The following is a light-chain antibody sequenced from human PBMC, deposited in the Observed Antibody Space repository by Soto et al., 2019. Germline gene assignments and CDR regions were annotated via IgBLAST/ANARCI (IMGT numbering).Light chain of an antibody. CDR3: QSYDSSLSVL. V-gene: IGLV1-40*01. J-gene: IGLJ2*01. Sequence: QSVLTQPPSVSGAPGQRVTISCTGSSSNIGAGYDVHWFQQLPGTAPKLLIYANSNRPSGVPDRFSGSKSGNSASLAITGLQDEDEADYYCQSYDSSLSVLFGGGTKVNVL. CDR1: SSNIGAGYD. CDR2: ANS.